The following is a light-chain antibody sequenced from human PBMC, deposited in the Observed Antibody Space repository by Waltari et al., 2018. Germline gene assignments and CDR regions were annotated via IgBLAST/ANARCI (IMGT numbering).Light chain of an antibody. V-gene: IGKV3-11*01. CDR1: QSVITY. J-gene: IGKJ2*01. CDR2: DAS. Sequence: EIVLTQSPATLPLSPGEGATLSCRASQSVITYLAWYPQKPGQAPRLLIYDASNRAPGIPARFSASGSGTDFTLTISSLEPDDFAVYYCLQRSAWPYTFGQGTKLEIK. CDR3: LQRSAWPYT.